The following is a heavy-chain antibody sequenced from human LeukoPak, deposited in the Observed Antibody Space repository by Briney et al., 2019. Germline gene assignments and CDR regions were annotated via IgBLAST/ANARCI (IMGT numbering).Heavy chain of an antibody. CDR1: GVTLSDHH. D-gene: IGHD3-22*01. V-gene: IGHV3-72*01. J-gene: IGHJ3*02. Sequence: GGSLRLSCAASGVTLSDHHMDWVRQAPGKGLEWVGRTRDKARGYTTEYAASVKGRFTISRDDSKTLVYLKMNSLRTEDTAVYFCARDGAEGDNSASDMWGQGTVVTVSS. CDR3: ARDGAEGDNSASDM. CDR2: TRDKARGYTT.